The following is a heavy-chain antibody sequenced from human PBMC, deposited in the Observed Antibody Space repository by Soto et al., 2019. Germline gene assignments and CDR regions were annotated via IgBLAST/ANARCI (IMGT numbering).Heavy chain of an antibody. Sequence: QVQLVESGGGVVQPGRSLRLSCAASGFTFSSYGMHWVRQAPGQGLEWVAVIWYDGSNKYYADSVKGRFTISRDNSKNTRYLQMNSLRAEDTAVYYCARDSHSTVTTFDYWGQGTLVTVSS. J-gene: IGHJ4*02. CDR2: IWYDGSNK. D-gene: IGHD4-4*01. V-gene: IGHV3-33*01. CDR1: GFTFSSYG. CDR3: ARDSHSTVTTFDY.